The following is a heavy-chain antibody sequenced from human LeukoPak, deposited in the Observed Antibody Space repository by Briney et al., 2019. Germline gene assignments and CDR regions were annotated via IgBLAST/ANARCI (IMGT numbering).Heavy chain of an antibody. CDR1: GFTFDDYA. J-gene: IGHJ6*02. CDR3: LLVRNYYYGMDV. Sequence: GRSLRLSCAASGFTFDDYAMPWVRQAPGKGLEWVSGISWNSGSIGYADSVKGRFTISRDNAKNSLYLQMDSLRAEDTALYYCLLVRNYYYGMDVWGQGTTVTVSS. V-gene: IGHV3-9*01. CDR2: ISWNSGSI. D-gene: IGHD6-13*01.